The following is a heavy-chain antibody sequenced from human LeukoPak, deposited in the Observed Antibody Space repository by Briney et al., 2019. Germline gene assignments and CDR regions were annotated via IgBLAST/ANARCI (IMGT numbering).Heavy chain of an antibody. CDR1: GYSFTSYW. V-gene: IGHV5-51*01. CDR2: IYPGDSDT. CDR3: ARRIVLMVYAHHSNYFDY. J-gene: IGHJ4*02. D-gene: IGHD2-8*01. Sequence: GESLKISCKGSGYSFTSYWIGWVRQMPGKGMDWMGIIYPGDSDTRYRPSFQGHVTSSADKSISTAYLQWSSLKASDTAMYYCARRIVLMVYAHHSNYFDYWGQGTLVTVSS.